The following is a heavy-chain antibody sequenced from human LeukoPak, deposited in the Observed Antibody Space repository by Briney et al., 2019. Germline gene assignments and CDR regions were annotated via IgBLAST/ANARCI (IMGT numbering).Heavy chain of an antibody. CDR2: IYGYDSDT. Sequence: EESLKISCQASGYNFNIYWIAWVRQMPGKGLEWMGIIYGYDSDTRYSPSFEGQVTFSVDKSITTVYLPWSSLKASDTAMYYCARLSGGRSLRNGAFDMWGQGTMVSVSS. V-gene: IGHV5-51*01. CDR3: ARLSGGRSLRNGAFDM. D-gene: IGHD1-26*01. CDR1: GYNFNIYW. J-gene: IGHJ3*02.